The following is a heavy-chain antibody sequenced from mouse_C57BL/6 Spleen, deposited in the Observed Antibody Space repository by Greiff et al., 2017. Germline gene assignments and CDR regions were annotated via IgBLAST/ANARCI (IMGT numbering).Heavy chain of an antibody. J-gene: IGHJ1*03. Sequence: VQLQQSGAELVKPGASVKISCKASGYAFSSYWMNWVKQRPGKGLEWIGQIYPGDGDTNYNGKFKGKATLTADKSSSTAYMQLSSLTSADAAVYFFARLTTPWYFDVWGTGTTVTVSS. CDR1: GYAFSSYW. CDR3: ARLTTPWYFDV. D-gene: IGHD2-13*01. CDR2: IYPGDGDT. V-gene: IGHV1-80*01.